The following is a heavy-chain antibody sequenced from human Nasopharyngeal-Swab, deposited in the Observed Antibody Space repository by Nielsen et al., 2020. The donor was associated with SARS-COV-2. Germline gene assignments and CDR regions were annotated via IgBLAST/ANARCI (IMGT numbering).Heavy chain of an antibody. CDR1: GFTFDEYA. CDR3: TLLQEHL. V-gene: IGHV3-9*01. CDR2: ISWNSGTT. J-gene: IGHJ6*01. Sequence: SLKIPCAASGFTFDEYAMHWVRQGPGKGLEWVSGISWNSGTTGYADSVKGRFTISRDNAKSALYLQMNSLHQGPIGLPPGTLLQEHLWG.